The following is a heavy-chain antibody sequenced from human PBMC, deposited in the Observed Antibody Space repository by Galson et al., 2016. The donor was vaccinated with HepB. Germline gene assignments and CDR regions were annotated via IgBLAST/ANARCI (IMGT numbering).Heavy chain of an antibody. CDR3: ARRLTHDSKIWDIDY. Sequence: QSGAEVKKPGESLRISCKGSGYSFTDYWIGWVRQMPGKGLEWMGIIYPGDSHTGYSPSFQGQVTISADKSISTAYLQWSSLKASDTAIYYCARRLTHDSKIWDIDYWGQGTLVTVSS. CDR1: GYSFTDYW. V-gene: IGHV5-51*01. CDR2: IYPGDSHT. J-gene: IGHJ4*02. D-gene: IGHD3-16*01.